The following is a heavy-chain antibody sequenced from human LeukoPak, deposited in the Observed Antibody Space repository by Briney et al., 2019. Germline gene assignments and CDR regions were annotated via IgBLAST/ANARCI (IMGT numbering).Heavy chain of an antibody. J-gene: IGHJ6*02. CDR3: TGDSPDYGMDV. Sequence: PGGSLRLSCATSGFTFSTYRMHWVRQTPGKELEWVARINSDGRTTVYADSVRGRFAISRDNAKNTLYLQMNSLRAEDTAVYYCTGDSPDYGMDVWGQGATVIVSS. CDR1: GFTFSTYR. CDR2: INSDGRTT. V-gene: IGHV3-74*01.